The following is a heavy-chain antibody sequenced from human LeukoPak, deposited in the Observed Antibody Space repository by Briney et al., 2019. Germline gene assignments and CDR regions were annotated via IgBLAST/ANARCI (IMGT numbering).Heavy chain of an antibody. D-gene: IGHD3-3*01. CDR1: GGTFSSYA. CDR3: ARVEHVRFLDSGAFDI. CDR2: IIPIFGTA. V-gene: IGHV1-69*01. J-gene: IGHJ3*02. Sequence: SVKVSCKASGGTFSSYAISWVRQAPGQGLEWMGGIIPIFGTANYAQKFQGRVTITADESTSTAYMELSSLRSEDTAVYYCARVEHVRFLDSGAFDIWGQGTMVTVSS.